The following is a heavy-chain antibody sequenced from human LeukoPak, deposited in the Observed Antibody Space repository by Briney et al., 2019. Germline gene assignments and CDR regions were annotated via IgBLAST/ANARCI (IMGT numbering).Heavy chain of an antibody. J-gene: IGHJ5*02. CDR2: INHSGST. V-gene: IGHV4-39*07. CDR3: ARGDWGSWFDP. Sequence: SETLSLTCTVSGGSVSSGSYYWSWIRQPPGKGLEWIGEINHSGSTNYNPSLKSRVTISVDTSKNQFSLKLSSVTAADTAVYYCARGDWGSWFDPWGQGTLVTVSS. D-gene: IGHD2-21*02. CDR1: GGSVSSGSYY.